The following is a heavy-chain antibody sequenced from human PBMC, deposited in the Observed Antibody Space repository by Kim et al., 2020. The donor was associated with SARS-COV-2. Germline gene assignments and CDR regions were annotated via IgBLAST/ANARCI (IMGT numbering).Heavy chain of an antibody. CDR1: GVIFSSYY. CDR3: ARGQSLTFDY. D-gene: IGHD2-21*02. CDR2: ITPILGTT. J-gene: IGHJ4*02. Sequence: SVKVSCKSSGVIFSSYYLSWVRQAPGQGLEWMGRITPILGTTDYAQRFQGRVIFTADTSATTVYMELSSLRSDDTAVYYCARGQSLTFDYWGQGTPVTV. V-gene: IGHV1-69*08.